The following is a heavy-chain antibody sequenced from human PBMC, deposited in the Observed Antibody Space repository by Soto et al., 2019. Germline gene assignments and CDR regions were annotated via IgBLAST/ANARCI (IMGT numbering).Heavy chain of an antibody. CDR2: ISWNSGSI. V-gene: IGHV3-9*01. CDR1: GFTFDDYA. Sequence: GGSLRPSCAASGFTFDDYAMHWVRQAPGKGLEWVSGISWNSGSIGYADSVKGRFTISRDNAKNSLYLQMNSLRPEDTAQYYCAGWNYDYWGQGTQVTVSS. D-gene: IGHD1-7*01. J-gene: IGHJ4*02. CDR3: AGWNYDY.